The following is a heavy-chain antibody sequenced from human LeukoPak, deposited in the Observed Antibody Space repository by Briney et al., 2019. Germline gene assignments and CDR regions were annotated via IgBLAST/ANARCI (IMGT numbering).Heavy chain of an antibody. J-gene: IGHJ4*02. Sequence: SETLSLTCAVYGGSFSGYYWSWIRQPPGKGLEWIGEINHSGSTNYNPSLKSRVTISVDTSKNQFSLKLSSVTAADTAVYYCARDDLDSSGFDYWGQGTLVTVSS. V-gene: IGHV4-34*01. CDR2: INHSGST. D-gene: IGHD6-19*01. CDR3: ARDDLDSSGFDY. CDR1: GGSFSGYY.